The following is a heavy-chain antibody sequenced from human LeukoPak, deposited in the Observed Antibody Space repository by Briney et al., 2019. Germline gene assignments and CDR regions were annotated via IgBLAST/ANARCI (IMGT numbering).Heavy chain of an antibody. Sequence: PSETLSLTCAVYGVSFSGYHWTWIRQSPGKGREWIGDINTSGRTYYHPSLNRRPTISVDTSNNQFSLKLSFMTAADTAFYFCTRGRRHIIMIVVVMTSLSYYLDLWGKGTTVTVS. D-gene: IGHD3-22*01. J-gene: IGHJ6*03. CDR2: INTSGRT. CDR1: GVSFSGYH. CDR3: TRGRRHIIMIVVVMTSLSYYLDL. V-gene: IGHV4-34*01.